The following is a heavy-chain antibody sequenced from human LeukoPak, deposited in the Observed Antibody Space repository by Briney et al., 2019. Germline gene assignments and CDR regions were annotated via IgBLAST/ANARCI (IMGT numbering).Heavy chain of an antibody. CDR1: GFTFSSYG. J-gene: IGHJ4*02. CDR2: IWYDGSNK. V-gene: IGHV3-33*01. D-gene: IGHD5-12*01. CDR3: ARVGDEATTLDY. Sequence: PGRSLRLSCAASGFTFSSYGMHWVRQAPGKGLEWVAVIWYDGSNKYYADSVKGRFTISRDNSKNTLYLQMNSLRAEDTAVYYCARVGDEATTLDYWGQGTLVTVSS.